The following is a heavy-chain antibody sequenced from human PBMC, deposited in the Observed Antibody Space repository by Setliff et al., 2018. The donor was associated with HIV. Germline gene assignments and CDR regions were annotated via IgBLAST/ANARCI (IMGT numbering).Heavy chain of an antibody. CDR1: GFTFSSYA. D-gene: IGHD6-13*01. J-gene: IGHJ4*02. Sequence: GGSLRLSCAASGFTFSSYAMSWVRQAPGKGLQWVSAMSGSGANAYYADSVKGRFTVSRDNSKNTLYLQMNSLRAEDAAVYYCARGASSSWYYFDYWGQGALVTSPQ. CDR3: ARGASSSWYYFDY. CDR2: MSGSGANA. V-gene: IGHV3-23*01.